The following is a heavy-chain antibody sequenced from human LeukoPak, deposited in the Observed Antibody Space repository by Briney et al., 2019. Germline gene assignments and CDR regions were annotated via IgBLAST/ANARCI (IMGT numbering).Heavy chain of an antibody. CDR1: GFTFSSYS. CDR3: AKDREGTIADYFDY. V-gene: IGHV3-21*04. CDR2: ISSSSSYI. J-gene: IGHJ4*02. D-gene: IGHD1-7*01. Sequence: PGGSLRLSCAASGFTFSSYSMNWVRQAPGKGLEWVSSISSSSSYIYYADSVKGRFTISRDNAKNSLYLQMNSLRGEDTAVYYCAKDREGTIADYFDYWGQGTLVTVSS.